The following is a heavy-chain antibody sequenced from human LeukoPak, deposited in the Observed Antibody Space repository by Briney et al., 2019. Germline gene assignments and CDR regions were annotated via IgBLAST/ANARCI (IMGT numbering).Heavy chain of an antibody. CDR1: GFTFSSCV. V-gene: IGHV3-30*04. CDR3: TREAVQYYFDY. Sequence: GGSLRLSCAASGFTFSSCVMHWVRQTPGKGLEWVAAISNDGSNTYYAGSVKGRFTISRDNSKNTLFLQMSSLRPEDTAVYYSTREAVQYYFDYWGQGTLVTVSS. J-gene: IGHJ4*02. D-gene: IGHD4-11*01. CDR2: ISNDGSNT.